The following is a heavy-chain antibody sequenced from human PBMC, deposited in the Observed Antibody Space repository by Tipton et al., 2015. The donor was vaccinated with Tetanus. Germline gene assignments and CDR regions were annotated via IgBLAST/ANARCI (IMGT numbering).Heavy chain of an antibody. V-gene: IGHV4-34*06. J-gene: IGHJ5*02. CDR2: SNHAGST. D-gene: IGHD6-13*01. CDR3: AAAVVRWFDP. Sequence: LRLSCAVHGGSFSDNFWSWIRQSPGKGLEWIGESNHAGSTNYNPSLKSRVTISVDTSKKQFSLRLDSVTAAVTAVYYCAAAVVRWFDPWGQGTLVTVSS. CDR1: GGSFSDNF.